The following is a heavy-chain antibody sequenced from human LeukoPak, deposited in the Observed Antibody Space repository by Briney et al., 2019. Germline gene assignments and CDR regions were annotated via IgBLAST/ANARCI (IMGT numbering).Heavy chain of an antibody. CDR3: AIGSSWSYDY. CDR2: ISNSGNNI. CDR1: GFTFSSYS. V-gene: IGHV3-21*06. Sequence: PGGSLRLSCAASGFTFSSYSMYWVRQAPGKGLEWVSSISNSGNNIYYPDSVKGRFTTSRDNAKSSLYLQMSSLRAEDTAVYYCAIGSSWSYDYWGRGTLVTVSS. D-gene: IGHD6-13*01. J-gene: IGHJ4*02.